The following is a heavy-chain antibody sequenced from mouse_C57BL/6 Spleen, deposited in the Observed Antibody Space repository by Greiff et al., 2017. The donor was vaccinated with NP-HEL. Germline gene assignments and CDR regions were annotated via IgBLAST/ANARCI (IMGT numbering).Heavy chain of an antibody. CDR1: GYTFTSYW. J-gene: IGHJ3*01. V-gene: IGHV1-55*01. CDR3: ARDYGNYGWFAY. CDR2: IYPGSGST. Sequence: QVQLKQPGAELVKPGASVKMSCKASGYTFTSYWITWVKQRPGQGLEWIGDIYPGSGSTNYNEKFKSKATLTVDTSSSTAYMQLSSLTSEDSAVYYCARDYGNYGWFAYWGQGTLVTVSA. D-gene: IGHD2-1*01.